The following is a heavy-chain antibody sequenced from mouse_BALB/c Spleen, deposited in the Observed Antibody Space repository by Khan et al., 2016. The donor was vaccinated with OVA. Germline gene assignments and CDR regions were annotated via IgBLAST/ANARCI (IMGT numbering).Heavy chain of an antibody. CDR1: GFSITSAYA. CDR3: ARVYGGDFDY. CDR2: LSYSGNT. V-gene: IGHV3-2*02. D-gene: IGHD2-10*02. J-gene: IGHJ2*01. Sequence: ESGPGLVKPSQSLSLTCTVTGFSITSAYAWNWIRQFPGNKLEWLGYLSYSGNTKYNPSLKSRIPVTRDTSKNQFFLQLNSVTTEDTATYYCARVYGGDFDYWGQGTTLTVSS.